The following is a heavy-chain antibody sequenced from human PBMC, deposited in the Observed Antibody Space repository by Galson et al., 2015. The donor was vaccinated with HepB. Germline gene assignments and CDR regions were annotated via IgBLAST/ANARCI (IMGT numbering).Heavy chain of an antibody. CDR2: ISYDGRNK. Sequence: LRLSCAASGFTFSSYAMHWVRQAPGKGLEWVAVISYDGRNKYYGDSVKGRFTISRDNSKNTLYLQMNSLRAEDTAVYYCARSVDTAMVTPDYWGQGTLVTVSS. CDR1: GFTFSSYA. J-gene: IGHJ4*02. D-gene: IGHD5-18*01. CDR3: ARSVDTAMVTPDY. V-gene: IGHV3-30*04.